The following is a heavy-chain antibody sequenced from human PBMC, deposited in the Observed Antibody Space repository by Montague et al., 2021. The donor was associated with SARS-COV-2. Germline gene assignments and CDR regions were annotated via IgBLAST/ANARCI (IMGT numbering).Heavy chain of an antibody. J-gene: IGHJ3*02. Sequence: CAISGDSASRNNPAWNWIRQSPSRGLEWLGRTYYGSSWNTDYAVSVKGRITISPDTSKNQFSLHLSSVTPEDTAVYYCARGWNYAFDIWSQGTMVTVSS. CDR3: ARGWNYAFDI. D-gene: IGHD1-7*01. CDR2: TYYGSSWNT. CDR1: GDSASRNNPA. V-gene: IGHV6-1*01.